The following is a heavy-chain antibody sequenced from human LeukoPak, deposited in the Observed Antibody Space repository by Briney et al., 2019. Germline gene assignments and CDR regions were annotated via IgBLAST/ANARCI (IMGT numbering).Heavy chain of an antibody. CDR2: IAYDGSEK. CDR1: GFTFSSYG. CDR3: ARDEDYSGLDY. D-gene: IGHD6-19*01. Sequence: GGSLRLSCAASGFTFSSYGMHWVRQAPGKGLEWVALIAYDGSEKDYADSVKGRFTISRDNSKNTLSLQMNSLRPEDTAVYYCARDEDYSGLDYWGKGTLVTVSS. V-gene: IGHV3-30*03. J-gene: IGHJ4*02.